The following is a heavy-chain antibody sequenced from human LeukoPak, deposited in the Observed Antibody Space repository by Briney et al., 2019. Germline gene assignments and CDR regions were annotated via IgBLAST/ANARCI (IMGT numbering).Heavy chain of an antibody. CDR1: GGSISSSSYY. CDR2: IYTSGST. J-gene: IGHJ6*03. V-gene: IGHV4-61*02. CDR3: ARDSSSGSPYYMDV. Sequence: SETLSLTCTVSGGSISSSSYYWSWIRQPAGKGLEWIGRIYTSGSTNYNPSLKSRVTMSVDTSKNQFSLKLSSVTAADTAVYYCARDSSSGSPYYMDVWGKGTTVTISS. D-gene: IGHD3-10*01.